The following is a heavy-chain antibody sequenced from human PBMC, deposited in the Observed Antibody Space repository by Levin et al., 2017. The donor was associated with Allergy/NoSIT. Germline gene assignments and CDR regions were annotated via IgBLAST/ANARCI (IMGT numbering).Heavy chain of an antibody. CDR1: GGSFSGYY. CDR2: INHSGST. D-gene: IGHD3-3*01. J-gene: IGHJ4*02. CDR3: ASSPYDFWSGYLFDY. V-gene: IGHV4-34*01. Sequence: SETLSLTCAVYGGSFSGYYWSWIRQPPGKGLEWIGEINHSGSTNYNPSLKSRVTISVDTSKNQFSLKLSSVTAADTAVYYCASSPYDFWSGYLFDYWGQGTLVTVSS.